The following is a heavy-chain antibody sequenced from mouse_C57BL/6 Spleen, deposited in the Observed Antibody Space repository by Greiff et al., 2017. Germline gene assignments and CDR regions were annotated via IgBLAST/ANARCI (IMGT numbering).Heavy chain of an antibody. Sequence: EVKLVESGPGLVKPSQSLSLTCSVSGYSITSGYIWNWIRPSPGNILEWMGYISYDGSNNYNPTLKNRISITRDTSKNQFFLKLNSVTTEDTATYYCARAGITTVVAHYYAMDYWGQGTSVTVSS. D-gene: IGHD1-1*01. CDR1: GYSITSGYI. J-gene: IGHJ4*01. CDR2: ISYDGSN. V-gene: IGHV3-6*01. CDR3: ARAGITTVVAHYYAMDY.